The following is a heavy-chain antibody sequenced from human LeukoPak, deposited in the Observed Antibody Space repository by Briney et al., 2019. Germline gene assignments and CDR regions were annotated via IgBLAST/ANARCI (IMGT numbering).Heavy chain of an antibody. CDR2: IKQDGYEK. D-gene: IGHD1-26*01. CDR1: GFTFSNYW. J-gene: IGHJ4*02. CDR3: ATDLPSPRAYFDS. Sequence: GGSLRLSCAVSGFTFSNYWMSWVRQAPGKGLEWVANIKQDGYEKYYVDSLRGRFTISRDNAKNSLYLEMDSLRGEDTAVYYFATDLPSPRAYFDSWGQGTLVAVSS. V-gene: IGHV3-7*01.